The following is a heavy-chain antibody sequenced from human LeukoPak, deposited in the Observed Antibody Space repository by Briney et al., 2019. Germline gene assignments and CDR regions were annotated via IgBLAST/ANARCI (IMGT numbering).Heavy chain of an antibody. J-gene: IGHJ3*02. Sequence: PGGSLRLSCAASGFTFSSYSMNWVRQAPGKGLEWVSYISNSSSTIYYADSVKGRFTISRDNAKNSLYLQMNSLRAEDTAVYYCARDQEDAFDIWGQGTMVTVSS. CDR1: GFTFSSYS. CDR3: ARDQEDAFDI. V-gene: IGHV3-48*01. CDR2: ISNSSSTI.